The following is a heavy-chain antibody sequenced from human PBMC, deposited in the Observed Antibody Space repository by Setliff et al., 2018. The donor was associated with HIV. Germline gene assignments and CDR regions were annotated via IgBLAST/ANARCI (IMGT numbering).Heavy chain of an antibody. D-gene: IGHD4-4*01. CDR3: VKEYHTEVTDTRVANYFDY. CDR2: INADGGGT. Sequence: ASVKVSCKASGYNFISYHLHWLRQAPGQGLEWMGIINADGGGTSYAQKFQGRVTMTRDTSTSTVYMELSSLRSEDTAVYYCVKEYHTEVTDTRVANYFDYWGQGTLVTVSS. V-gene: IGHV1-46*01. CDR1: GYNFISYH. J-gene: IGHJ4*02.